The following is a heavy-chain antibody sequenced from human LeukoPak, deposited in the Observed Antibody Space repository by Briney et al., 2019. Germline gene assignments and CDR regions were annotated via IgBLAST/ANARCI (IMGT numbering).Heavy chain of an antibody. D-gene: IGHD6-13*01. J-gene: IGHJ3*02. CDR3: ARDLGVGSWPRAFGI. V-gene: IGHV3-30-3*01. CDR1: GFTFCSYA. Sequence: GRSLRLSCAASGFTFCSYAMHWVREAPGKGVEWVAVISYDGSNKYYADSVKGRFTISRDNSKNTLYLHMNSLRAEDTAVYYCARDLGVGSWPRAFGIWGQGTMVTVSS. CDR2: ISYDGSNK.